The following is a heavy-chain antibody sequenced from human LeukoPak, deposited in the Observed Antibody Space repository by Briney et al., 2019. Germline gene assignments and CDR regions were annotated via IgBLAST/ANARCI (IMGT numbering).Heavy chain of an antibody. CDR1: GYPISSGYY. CDR2: IYHSGST. CDR3: ARDFSGNEFDP. Sequence: SETLSLTCTVSGYPISSGYYWGWIRQPPGKGLEWIGSIYHSGSTYYNPSLKSRVTISVDTSKNQFSLKLSSVTAADTAVYYCARDFSGNEFDPWGQGTLVTVSS. V-gene: IGHV4-38-2*02. D-gene: IGHD2-8*01. J-gene: IGHJ5*02.